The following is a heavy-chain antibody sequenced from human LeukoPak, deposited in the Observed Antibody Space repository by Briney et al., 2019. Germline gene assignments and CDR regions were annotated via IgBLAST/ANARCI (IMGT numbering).Heavy chain of an antibody. CDR3: ARGGYSAAGGFDY. Sequence: GASVKVSYKASGYTYTDYYQLWVRPAPGQGLEWMGWINPNNGDKNYAQKFQGRVTMTRDTPSSTANMELRRLRSSDTAVYYFARGGYSAAGGFDYWGQGTLVSVSS. CDR1: GYTYTDYY. CDR2: INPNNGDK. V-gene: IGHV1-2*02. J-gene: IGHJ4*02. D-gene: IGHD3-22*01.